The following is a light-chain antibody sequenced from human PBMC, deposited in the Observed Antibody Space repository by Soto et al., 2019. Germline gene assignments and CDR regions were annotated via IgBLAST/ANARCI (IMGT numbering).Light chain of an antibody. CDR2: TTS. J-gene: IGKJ5*01. Sequence: DIQLTQSPSSLSASVGDRVTITCRASQSIGTHLNWYQQKPGKAPQLLIHTTSTLQGGFTLRFSGCGSGTDFSLTISSLQPEDFATYYCQQSYNTPPVTFGQGTRLDI. CDR3: QQSYNTPPVT. V-gene: IGKV1-39*01. CDR1: QSIGTH.